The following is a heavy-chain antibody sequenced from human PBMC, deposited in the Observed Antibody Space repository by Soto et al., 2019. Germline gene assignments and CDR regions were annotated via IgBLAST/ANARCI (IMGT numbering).Heavy chain of an antibody. CDR1: GFTFRIYS. J-gene: IGHJ3*02. Sequence: GESLKISCAASGFTFRIYSMHWVRQSPGKGLEWVAVMWYDATNKYYGQSVKGRFTISRDNSENTLYLQMNSLRVEDTAVYYCARDATFGTKGGSFDIWGHGTLVTVSS. CDR3: ARDATFGTKGGSFDI. CDR2: MWYDATNK. V-gene: IGHV3-33*01. D-gene: IGHD3-16*01.